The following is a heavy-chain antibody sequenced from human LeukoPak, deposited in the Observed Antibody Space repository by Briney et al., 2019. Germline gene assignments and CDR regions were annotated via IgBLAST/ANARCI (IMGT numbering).Heavy chain of an antibody. V-gene: IGHV1-2*02. Sequence: ASVKVSCKASGYTFTGYYMHWVRQAPGQGLELMGWINPKTGGTHYAQNFQGRVTMTRDTSISTAYMELSRLTSDDTAVYYCTRGGRYFMDWFDRWGQGTLVTVSS. CDR2: INPKTGGT. CDR3: TRGGRYFMDWFDR. J-gene: IGHJ5*02. D-gene: IGHD2-21*01. CDR1: GYTFTGYY.